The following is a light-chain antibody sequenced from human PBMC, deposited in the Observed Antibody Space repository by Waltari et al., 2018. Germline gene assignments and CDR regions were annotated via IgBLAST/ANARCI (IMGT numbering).Light chain of an antibody. CDR2: DVN. CDR1: SSDVGYYDS. CDR3: SSYTNYATVI. V-gene: IGLV2-14*01. J-gene: IGLJ2*01. Sequence: QSAPTQPASVSGSPGQSITISCTGNSSDVGYYDSVYWYQQHPGKAPKLMIFDVNKRPSGVSNRFSGSKSGNTASLTISGLQAEDEADYYCSSYTNYATVIFGGGTKLTVL.